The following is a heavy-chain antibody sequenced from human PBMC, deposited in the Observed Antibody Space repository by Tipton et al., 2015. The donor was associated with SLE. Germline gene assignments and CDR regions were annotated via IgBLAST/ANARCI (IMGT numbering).Heavy chain of an antibody. Sequence: SLRLSCAGSGFTFSGYTMSWVRQAPGKGLEWVSRIDHDGSGTSYADSVEDRFTISRDNTKKTLYLQMNSLRAEDTAVYYCARAVADWGWLVVYWGRGTQVTVSS. J-gene: IGHJ4*02. CDR2: IDHDGSGT. V-gene: IGHV3-74*01. CDR3: ARAVADWGWLVVY. D-gene: IGHD6-19*01. CDR1: GFTFSGYT.